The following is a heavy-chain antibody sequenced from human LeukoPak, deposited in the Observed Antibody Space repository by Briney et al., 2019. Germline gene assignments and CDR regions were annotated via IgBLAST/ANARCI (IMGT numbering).Heavy chain of an antibody. J-gene: IGHJ4*02. CDR3: AREVMDNLRFDY. CDR2: INPSGGDT. Sequence: ASVKVSCKASGYTFTSYYMHWVRQAPGQGLEWMGRINPSGGDTSYAQKFQGRLTMTRDTSANTVYMELTRLRSEDTAVYYCAREVMDNLRFDYWGQGTLVTVSS. V-gene: IGHV1-46*01. CDR1: GYTFTSYY. D-gene: IGHD1-14*01.